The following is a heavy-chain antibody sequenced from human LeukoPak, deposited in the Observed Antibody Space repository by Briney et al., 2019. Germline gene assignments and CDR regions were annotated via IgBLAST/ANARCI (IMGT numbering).Heavy chain of an antibody. V-gene: IGHV4-34*01. Sequence: TSSETLSLTCAVYGGSFSGYYWSWIRQPPGKGLEWIGEINHSGSTNYNPSLKSRVTISVDTSKNQFSLKLSSVTAADTAVYYCARHLRYSSSWSPHGGFYYFDYWGQGTLVTVSS. CDR1: GGSFSGYY. CDR3: ARHLRYSSSWSPHGGFYYFDY. J-gene: IGHJ4*02. CDR2: INHSGST. D-gene: IGHD6-13*01.